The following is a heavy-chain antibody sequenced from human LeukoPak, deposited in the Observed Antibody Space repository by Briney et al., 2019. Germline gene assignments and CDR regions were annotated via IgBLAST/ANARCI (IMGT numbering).Heavy chain of an antibody. CDR3: AKDWALSGVVTGYFDY. CDR2: IRYDGSNK. V-gene: IGHV3-30*02. Sequence: GGSLRLSCAASGFTFSSYGMHWVRQAPGKGLEWVAFIRYDGSNKYYADSVKGRFTISRDNSKNTLYLQMNSLRAEDTAVYYCAKDWALSGVVTGYFDYWGQGTLVTVSS. D-gene: IGHD3-3*01. CDR1: GFTFSSYG. J-gene: IGHJ4*02.